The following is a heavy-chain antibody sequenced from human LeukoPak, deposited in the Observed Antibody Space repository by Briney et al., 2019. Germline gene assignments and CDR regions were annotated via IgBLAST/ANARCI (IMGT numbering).Heavy chain of an antibody. CDR1: GYTFTSYG. Sequence: SVKVSCKASGYTFTSYGISWVRQAPGQGLEWMGGIIPIFGTAKYAQNFQGRVSIAADRSTSTAYMELSSLRSEDTAVYYCARLYTHYDSSGYYYEDYWGQGTLVTVSS. CDR2: IIPIFGTA. J-gene: IGHJ4*02. D-gene: IGHD3-22*01. CDR3: ARLYTHYDSSGYYYEDY. V-gene: IGHV1-69*06.